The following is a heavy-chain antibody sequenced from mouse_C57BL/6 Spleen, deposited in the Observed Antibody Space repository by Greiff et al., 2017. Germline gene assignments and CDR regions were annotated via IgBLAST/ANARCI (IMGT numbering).Heavy chain of an antibody. J-gene: IGHJ4*01. V-gene: IGHV2-5*01. Sequence: VMLVESGPGLVQPSQSLSITCTVSGFSLTSYGVHWVRQSPGKGLEWLGVIWRGGSTDYNAAFMSRLSITKDNSKSQVFFKMNSLQADDTAIYYCALPTTVDYAMDYWGQGTSVTVSS. D-gene: IGHD1-1*01. CDR2: IWRGGST. CDR1: GFSLTSYG. CDR3: ALPTTVDYAMDY.